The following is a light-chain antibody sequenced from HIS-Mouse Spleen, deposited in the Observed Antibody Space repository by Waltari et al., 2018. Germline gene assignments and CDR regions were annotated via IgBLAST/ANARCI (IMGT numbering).Light chain of an antibody. CDR3: QQYYSTPYT. V-gene: IGKV4-1*01. CDR1: QSVLYSSNNKNY. J-gene: IGKJ2*01. CDR2: WAS. Sequence: DIVMTQSPDSLAVSLGERATINCKSSQSVLYSSNNKNYLAWYQQKPGQPPKLPIYWASTREYGVPDRVSGSGSGTDFTLTISSLQAEDVAVYYCQQYYSTPYTFGQGTKLEIK.